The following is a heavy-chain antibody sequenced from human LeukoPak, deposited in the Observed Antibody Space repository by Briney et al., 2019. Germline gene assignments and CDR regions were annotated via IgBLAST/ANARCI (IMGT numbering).Heavy chain of an antibody. J-gene: IGHJ5*02. Sequence: DPGGSLRLSCAASGFTFSSEWMHWVRQAPGRGLVWISHIDGNGRTTNYGDSVRGRFTVSRDNAKNTLYLQINSLRAEDTAVYYCARDVPRTSGPWGQGTLVTVSS. CDR3: ARDVPRTSGP. CDR1: GFTFSSEW. D-gene: IGHD3-10*01. CDR2: IDGNGRTT. V-gene: IGHV3-74*01.